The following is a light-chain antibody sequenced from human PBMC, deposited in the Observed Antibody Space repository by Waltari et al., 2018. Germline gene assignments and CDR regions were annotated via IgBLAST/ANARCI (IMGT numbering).Light chain of an antibody. CDR3: LQRSLWPWT. V-gene: IGKV3-11*01. CDR1: QTVSTY. Sequence: IVLTQSPATLPLSPGERPTLSCRASQTVSTYLAWFQQKPGQAPRLLIYDASNRAPGIPARFSGSGSGTDFSLTISSLEPEDFAVYYCLQRSLWPWTFGQGTKVAVK. J-gene: IGKJ1*01. CDR2: DAS.